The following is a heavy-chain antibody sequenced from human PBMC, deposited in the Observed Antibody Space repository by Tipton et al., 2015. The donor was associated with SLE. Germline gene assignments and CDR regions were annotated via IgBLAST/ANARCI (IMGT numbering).Heavy chain of an antibody. CDR3: ARVFRHCYNYPSTRADY. D-gene: IGHD5-24*01. V-gene: IGHV4-39*07. J-gene: IGHJ4*01. CDR1: GASVRSTSYH. CDR2: IYYDGTA. Sequence: TLSLTCFVSGASVRSTSYHWGWIRQPPGKGLEWIGNIYYDGTAYYTPSLESRVSISVDTPKNQFSLKMTSVSATDTAMYYCARVFRHCYNYPSTRADYWGQRTLVTVSS.